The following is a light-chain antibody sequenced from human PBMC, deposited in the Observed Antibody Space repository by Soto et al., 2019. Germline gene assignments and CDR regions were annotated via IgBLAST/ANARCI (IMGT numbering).Light chain of an antibody. V-gene: IGKV3-20*01. CDR2: GAS. J-gene: IGKJ2*01. CDR3: QQYGGSPLYT. CDR1: QGVSSNF. Sequence: EIVLTQSPGTLSLSPGERATLSCRASQGVSSNFLAWYQQKSGQAPRLLIYGASTRATGIPDRFSGSGSGTYFTITISRLEPEDFAVYYCQQYGGSPLYTFGRGTKVEIK.